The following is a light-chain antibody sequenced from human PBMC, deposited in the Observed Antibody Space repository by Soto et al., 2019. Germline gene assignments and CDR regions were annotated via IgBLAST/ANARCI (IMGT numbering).Light chain of an antibody. CDR2: ASS. J-gene: IGKJ1*01. Sequence: DIQLTQSPSFLSASVGDRVTITCRASQGISTYLAWYQQKPGKAPNLLIYASSTLQSGVPSRFSGSGSGTEFTLTVSSLQPEDFATFYCQQLNSSPWKLAQGTKVDIK. CDR3: QQLNSSPWK. V-gene: IGKV1-9*01. CDR1: QGISTY.